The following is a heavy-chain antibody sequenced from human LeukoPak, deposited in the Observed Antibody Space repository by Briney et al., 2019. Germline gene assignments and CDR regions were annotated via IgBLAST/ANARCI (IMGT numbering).Heavy chain of an antibody. CDR2: IYSSGST. D-gene: IGHD5-24*01. CDR3: ARGRPHGSFDY. CDR1: GFTFSSNH. V-gene: IGHV3-53*01. J-gene: IGHJ4*02. Sequence: GGSLRLSCAVSGFTFSSNHINWVRQASGKGLEWLSLIYSSGSTNYADSVKGRFTISRDNSKNTLYLQMNSLRAEDTAVYYCARGRPHGSFDYWGQGTLVTVSS.